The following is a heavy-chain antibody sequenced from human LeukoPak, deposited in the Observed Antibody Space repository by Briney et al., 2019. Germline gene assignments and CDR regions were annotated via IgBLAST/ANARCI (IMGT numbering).Heavy chain of an antibody. V-gene: IGHV3-30*18. CDR2: LSADGSHK. J-gene: IGHJ4*02. CDR1: GFNFSSYG. Sequence: GSLRLSCEASGFNFSSYGMHWVRQAPGKGLEWVAVLSADGSHKQFADSVKDRFAISRDNSKKTLYLQMNGLRAEDTAVYYCAKGGVSDRGSWYGDYFDYWGQGTLVTVSS. D-gene: IGHD6-13*01. CDR3: AKGGVSDRGSWYGDYFDY.